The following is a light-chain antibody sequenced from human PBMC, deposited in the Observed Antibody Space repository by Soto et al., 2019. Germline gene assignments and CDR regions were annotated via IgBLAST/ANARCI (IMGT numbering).Light chain of an antibody. Sequence: TVMTQSPATLSVSPGERVTLSCRASQSVSSNLAWYQQKPGQAPRLLIYGASTRATGIPARFSGSGSGTEFTLTISSLQSEDFAVYYCQQYNSWPPITFGQGTRLEI. CDR3: QQYNSWPPIT. J-gene: IGKJ5*01. CDR1: QSVSSN. V-gene: IGKV3-15*01. CDR2: GAS.